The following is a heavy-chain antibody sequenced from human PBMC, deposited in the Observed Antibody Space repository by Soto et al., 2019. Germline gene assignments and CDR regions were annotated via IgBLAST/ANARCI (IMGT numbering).Heavy chain of an antibody. CDR2: IYPGDSDT. J-gene: IGHJ3*02. V-gene: IGHV5-51*01. D-gene: IGHD2-2*01. Sequence: PGESLKISCKGSGYSFSNYWIGWVRQMPVKGLEWMGIIYPGDSDTRYSPSFQGQVTISADKSINTAYLQWSSLKASDTAMYYCARLFLSGYCTSTSCYANAFDIWGQGTMVTVSS. CDR1: GYSFSNYW. CDR3: ARLFLSGYCTSTSCYANAFDI.